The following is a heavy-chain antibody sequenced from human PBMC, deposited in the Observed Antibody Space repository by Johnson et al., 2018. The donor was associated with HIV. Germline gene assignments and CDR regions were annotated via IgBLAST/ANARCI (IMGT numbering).Heavy chain of an antibody. V-gene: IGHV3-11*04. CDR2: ISSSGGTI. Sequence: QVQLVESGGGLVKPGGSLRLSCAASGFTFSDSYMTWIRQAPGKGLEWVSYISSSGGTIYYADSVRGRFTISRNNAKNSLYLQMKSLRAEDTAVYYCARGRPRWEPLRGGAFDIWGQGTMVTVSS. D-gene: IGHD1-26*01. J-gene: IGHJ3*02. CDR1: GFTFSDSY. CDR3: ARGRPRWEPLRGGAFDI.